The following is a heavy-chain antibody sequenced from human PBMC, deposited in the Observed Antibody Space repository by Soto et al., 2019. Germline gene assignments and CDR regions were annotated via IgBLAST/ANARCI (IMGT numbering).Heavy chain of an antibody. Sequence: QVQLQESGPGLVKPSETLSLTCTVSGGSISSYHWNWIRQPPGKGLEWIGYIYYSGSTDYNPSLKSRVIMSVDTSKNQFSLKLSSVTAADTAVYYCARARNWSYYYYGLDVWGQGTTVTVSS. CDR1: GGSISSYH. CDR3: ARARNWSYYYYGLDV. J-gene: IGHJ6*02. D-gene: IGHD1-20*01. V-gene: IGHV4-59*01. CDR2: IYYSGST.